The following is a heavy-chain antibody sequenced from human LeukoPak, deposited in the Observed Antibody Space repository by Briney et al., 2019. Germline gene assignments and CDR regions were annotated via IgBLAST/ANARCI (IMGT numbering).Heavy chain of an antibody. CDR2: IYYSGST. CDR3: ARQLLWFGELGGMDV. J-gene: IGHJ6*04. CDR1: GGSISSYY. Sequence: SETLSLTCTVSGGSISSYYWSWIRQPPGKGLEWIGYIYYSGSTNYNPSLKSRVTISVGTSKNQFSLKLSSVTAADTAVYYCARQLLWFGELGGMDVWGKGTTVTVSS. V-gene: IGHV4-59*01. D-gene: IGHD3-10*01.